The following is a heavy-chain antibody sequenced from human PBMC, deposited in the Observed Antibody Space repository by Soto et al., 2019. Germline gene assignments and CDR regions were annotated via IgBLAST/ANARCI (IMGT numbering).Heavy chain of an antibody. CDR1: GFTFSSYG. D-gene: IGHD3-10*01. J-gene: IGHJ3*02. Sequence: QVQLVESGGGVVQPGRSLRLSCAASGFTFSSYGMHWVRQAPGKGLEWVAVIWYDGSNKYYADSVKGRFTISRDNSKNTLYLQMSSLRAEDTAVYYCAREGGRGKGAFDIWGQGTMVTVSS. CDR2: IWYDGSNK. CDR3: AREGGRGKGAFDI. V-gene: IGHV3-33*01.